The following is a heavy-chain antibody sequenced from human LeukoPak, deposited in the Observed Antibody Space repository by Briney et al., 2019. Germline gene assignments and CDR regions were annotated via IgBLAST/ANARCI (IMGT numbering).Heavy chain of an antibody. V-gene: IGHV1-18*01. CDR2: ISAYNGNT. D-gene: IGHD2-21*01. Sequence: GASVKVSCKASGGTFSSYAISWVRQAPGQGLEWMGWISAYNGNTNYAQKLQGRVTMTTDTSTSTAYMELRSLRSDDTAVYSCAREAYEVSFDYWGQGTLVTVPS. J-gene: IGHJ4*02. CDR1: GGTFSSYA. CDR3: AREAYEVSFDY.